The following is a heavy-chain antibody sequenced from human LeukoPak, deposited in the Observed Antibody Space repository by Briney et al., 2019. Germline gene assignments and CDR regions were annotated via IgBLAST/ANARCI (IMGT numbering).Heavy chain of an antibody. CDR3: ARALLEDGGYRY. CDR2: IIPIFGTA. D-gene: IGHD4-17*01. V-gene: IGHV1-69*05. CDR1: GGTFSSYA. J-gene: IGHJ4*02. Sequence: ASVKVSCKASGGTFSSYAISWVRQAPGQGLEWMGGIIPIFGTANYAQKFQGRVTITTDESTSTAYMELSSLRSEDTAVYYCARALLEDGGYRYWGQGTLVTVSS.